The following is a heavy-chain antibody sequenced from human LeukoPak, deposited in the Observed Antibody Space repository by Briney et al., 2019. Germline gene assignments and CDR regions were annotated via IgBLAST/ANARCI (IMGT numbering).Heavy chain of an antibody. CDR2: ISSSGGTT. CDR1: GFTFSSYA. CDR3: VRKASYYDSSEDGYFDL. Sequence: GSLRLSCAASGFTFSSYAMTWVRQAPGKGLEWVSGISSSGGTTYRADSVKGRFTISRDNSKNTLYLQMNSLRAEDTAVYYCVRKASYYDSSEDGYFDLWGRGTLVTVSS. D-gene: IGHD3-22*01. J-gene: IGHJ2*01. V-gene: IGHV3-23*01.